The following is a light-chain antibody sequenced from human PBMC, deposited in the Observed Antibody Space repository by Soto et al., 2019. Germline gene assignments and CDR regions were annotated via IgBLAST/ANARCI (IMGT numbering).Light chain of an antibody. CDR3: QNYNSVPIT. J-gene: IGKJ3*01. CDR1: QGIGNY. CDR2: AAA. V-gene: IGKV1-27*01. Sequence: DIQMTQSPSSLSASVGDRVTITCRASQGIGNYLAWYQEKPGKVPKLLIYAAATLQSGVPSRFSGSGSGTDFTLTISSLQPEDVATYYCQNYNSVPITFGPGTKVDI.